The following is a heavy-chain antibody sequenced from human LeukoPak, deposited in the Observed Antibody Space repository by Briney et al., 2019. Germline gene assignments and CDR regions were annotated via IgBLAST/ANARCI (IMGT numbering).Heavy chain of an antibody. J-gene: IGHJ4*02. CDR3: ARVGWLDNLYVDY. CDR1: GYTFTGYQ. Sequence: ASAKDFCKASGYTFTGYQIRRGPQAPRQRPEWRGGIKPNSLGADYPQKFQGRVTMTRDTSISPAYMELSRLRSDDTAVYYCARVGWLDNLYVDYWGQGTLVTVSS. D-gene: IGHD5-24*01. CDR2: IKPNSLGA. V-gene: IGHV1-2*02.